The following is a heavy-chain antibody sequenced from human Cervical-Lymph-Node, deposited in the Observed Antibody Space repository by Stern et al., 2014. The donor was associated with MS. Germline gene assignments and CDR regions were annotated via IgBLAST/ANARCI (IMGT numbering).Heavy chain of an antibody. J-gene: IGHJ6*02. Sequence: VQLVESGGGVVQPGGSQRLSCTASGFTFDDYAMEWVRQVPGTGLEWVAMIWYDGSQKYYGDSVRGRFSVSRDNSRNTLYLQMKSLSLEDTAVYYCARKIPDYYYYAMDVWGQGTTVTVSS. CDR2: IWYDGSQK. CDR1: GFTFDDYA. CDR3: ARKIPDYYYYAMDV. V-gene: IGHV3-33*01. D-gene: IGHD2-2*02.